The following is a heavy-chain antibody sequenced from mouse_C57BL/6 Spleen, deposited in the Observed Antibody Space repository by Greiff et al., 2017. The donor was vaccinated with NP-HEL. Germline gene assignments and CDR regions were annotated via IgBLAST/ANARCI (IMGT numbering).Heavy chain of an antibody. V-gene: IGHV7-3*01. J-gene: IGHJ4*01. Sequence: EVMLVESGGGLVQPGGSLSLSCAASGFTFTDYYMSWVRQPPGKALEWLGFIRNKANGYTTEYSASVKGRFTISRDTSQSILDLQRNALRAEDSATYYCARSSLYEKGAMDDWGQGTSVTVSS. CDR3: ARSSLYEKGAMDD. D-gene: IGHD2-14*01. CDR2: IRNKANGYTT. CDR1: GFTFTDYY.